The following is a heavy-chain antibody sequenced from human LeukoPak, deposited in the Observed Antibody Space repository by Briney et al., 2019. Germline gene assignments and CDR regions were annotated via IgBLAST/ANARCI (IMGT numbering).Heavy chain of an antibody. CDR2: IYHSGST. J-gene: IGHJ4*02. D-gene: IGHD3-10*01. V-gene: IGHV4-30-2*01. Sequence: SETLSLTCTVSGGSISSGGYYWSWIRQPPGKGLEWIGYIYHSGSTYYNPSLKSRVTISVDRPKNQFPLKLSSVTAADTAVYYCARVGSGSGSIYWGQGTLVTVSS. CDR3: ARVGSGSGSIY. CDR1: GGSISSGGYY.